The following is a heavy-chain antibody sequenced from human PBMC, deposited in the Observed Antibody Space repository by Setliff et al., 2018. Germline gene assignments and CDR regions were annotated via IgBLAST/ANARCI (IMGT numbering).Heavy chain of an antibody. CDR3: AGTPALGTSWLSPFDY. J-gene: IGHJ4*02. V-gene: IGHV4-4*07. CDR1: GGSINNYY. CDR2: IHSSGNT. Sequence: PSETLSLTCTISGGSINNYYWNWIRQSADKGLEWIGRIHSSGNTNYNPSLQSRVTISIDTSKNQFSLKMSSVTAADTAMYYCAGTPALGTSWLSPFDYWGQGTLVTV. D-gene: IGHD5-12*01.